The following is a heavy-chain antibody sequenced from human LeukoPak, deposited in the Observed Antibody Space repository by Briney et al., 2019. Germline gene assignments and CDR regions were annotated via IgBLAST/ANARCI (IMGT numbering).Heavy chain of an antibody. CDR2: ISSDGNSK. Sequence: GGSLRLSCAASGFSFSSYSIHWVRQAPGKGLEWVAVISSDGNSKNFALSVKGRFAISRDNSKNTLFLQMNNLRSEDTALYYCARSTYYYDSSGYYPDYWGQGTLVTVSS. V-gene: IGHV3-30*09. D-gene: IGHD3-22*01. CDR1: GFSFSSYS. J-gene: IGHJ4*02. CDR3: ARSTYYYDSSGYYPDY.